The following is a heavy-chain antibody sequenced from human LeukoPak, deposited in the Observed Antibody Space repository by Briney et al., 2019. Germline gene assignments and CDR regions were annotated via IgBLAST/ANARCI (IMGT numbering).Heavy chain of an antibody. CDR1: EFTFSFYW. CDR3: ARDPIHSGSYPVDLDY. Sequence: GGSLRLSCAASEFTFSFYWMSWVRQAPGKGLEWVANINQDGTEKYYEDSVKGRFTISRDNAKSSLYLQMNSLRAEDTAVYYCARDPIHSGSYPVDLDYWGQGTLVTVSS. J-gene: IGHJ4*02. V-gene: IGHV3-7*01. D-gene: IGHD1-26*01. CDR2: INQDGTEK.